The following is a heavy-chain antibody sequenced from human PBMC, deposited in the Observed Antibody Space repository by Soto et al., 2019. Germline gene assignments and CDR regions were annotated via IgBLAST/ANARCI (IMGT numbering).Heavy chain of an antibody. CDR1: GGSISSYY. V-gene: IGHV4-59*01. CDR3: ASSPWGSSKALRFDP. J-gene: IGHJ5*02. CDR2: IYYSGST. Sequence: QVQLQESGPGLVKPSETLSLTCTVSGGSISSYYWSWIRQPPGKGLEWIGYIYYSGSTNYNPSLKSRVTISVDTSKNQFSLKLSSVTAADTAVYYCASSPWGSSKALRFDPWGQGTLVTVSS. D-gene: IGHD7-27*01.